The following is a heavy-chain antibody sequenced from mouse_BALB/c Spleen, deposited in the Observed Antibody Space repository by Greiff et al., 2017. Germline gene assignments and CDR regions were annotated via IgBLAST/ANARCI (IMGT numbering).Heavy chain of an antibody. D-gene: IGHD1-1*01. CDR1: GFTFSSYA. CDR2: ISSGGST. Sequence: EVMLVESGGGLVKPGGSLKLSCAASGFTFSSYAMSWVRQTPEKRLEWVASISSGGSTYYPDSVKGRFTISRDNARNILYLQMSSLRSEDTAMYYCARGTTEDRFAYWGQGTLVTVSA. CDR3: ARGTTEDRFAY. V-gene: IGHV5-6-5*01. J-gene: IGHJ3*01.